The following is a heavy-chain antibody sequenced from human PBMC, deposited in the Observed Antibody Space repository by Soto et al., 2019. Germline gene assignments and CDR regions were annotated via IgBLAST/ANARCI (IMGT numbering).Heavy chain of an antibody. V-gene: IGHV1-69*01. Sequence: QAQVVQSGPEVAKPGSSVKVSCKASEDIFVSSGFSWVRQAPGLGLEWMGGIIPVFGTTEYAEKFRGRVTISADDDKRTVYMELDSLTSDDTAVYYCAKGDTGEAATTGSLDLWGQGTLVTVSS. D-gene: IGHD5-12*01. CDR3: AKGDTGEAATTGSLDL. J-gene: IGHJ4*02. CDR1: EDIFVSSG. CDR2: IIPVFGTT.